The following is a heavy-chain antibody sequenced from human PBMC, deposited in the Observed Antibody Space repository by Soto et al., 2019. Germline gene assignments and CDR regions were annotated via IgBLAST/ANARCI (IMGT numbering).Heavy chain of an antibody. J-gene: IGHJ4*02. CDR3: AKGTDIVVVAAATQVDY. D-gene: IGHD2-15*01. CDR2: ISGSGAGT. Sequence: PGGSLRLSCAASGFTFSSYAMNWVRQAPGRGLEWVSGISGSGAGTYYADSVKGRFTISRDNSKNTLYLQMNSLRAEDTAVYYCAKGTDIVVVAAATQVDYWGQGTRVTVSS. CDR1: GFTFSSYA. V-gene: IGHV3-23*01.